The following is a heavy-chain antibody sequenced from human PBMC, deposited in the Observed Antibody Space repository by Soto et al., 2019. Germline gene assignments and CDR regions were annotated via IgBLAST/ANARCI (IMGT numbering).Heavy chain of an antibody. CDR3: ARNRAQLPVRYYYGMDV. CDR1: GGTFSSYA. CDR2: IIPIFGTA. V-gene: IGHV1-69*13. J-gene: IGHJ6*02. Sequence: SGKVSCKASGGTFSSYAISWVRQAPGQGLEWMGGIIPIFGTANYAQKFQGRVTITADESTSTAYMELSSLRSEDTAVYYCARNRAQLPVRYYYGMDVWGQGTTVTVSS. D-gene: IGHD2-2*01.